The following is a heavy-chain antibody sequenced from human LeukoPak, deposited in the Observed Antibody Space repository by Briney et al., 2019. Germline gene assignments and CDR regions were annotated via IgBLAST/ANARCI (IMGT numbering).Heavy chain of an antibody. Sequence: GGSLRLSCAASGFTFDDYGMSWVRQAPGKGLEWVAFIRYDGSNKYYADSVKGRFTISRDNSKNTLYLQMNSLRAEDTAVYYCAKRLKLTYYYYYMDVWGKGTTVTVSS. CDR1: GFTFDDYG. V-gene: IGHV3-30*02. J-gene: IGHJ6*03. D-gene: IGHD1-1*01. CDR3: AKRLKLTYYYYYMDV. CDR2: IRYDGSNK.